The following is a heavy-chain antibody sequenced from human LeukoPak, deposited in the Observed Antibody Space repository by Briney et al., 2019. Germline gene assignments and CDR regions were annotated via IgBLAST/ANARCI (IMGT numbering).Heavy chain of an antibody. CDR1: GVSFSGYY. CDR3: ARERAAAGTFDY. J-gene: IGHJ4*02. CDR2: INHSGST. Sequence: SETLSLTCAVYGVSFSGYYWSWIRQPPGKGLEWIGEINHSGSTNYNPSLKSRVTISVDTSKNQFSLKLSSVTAADTAVYYCARERAAAGTFDYWGQGTLVTVSS. D-gene: IGHD6-13*01. V-gene: IGHV4-34*01.